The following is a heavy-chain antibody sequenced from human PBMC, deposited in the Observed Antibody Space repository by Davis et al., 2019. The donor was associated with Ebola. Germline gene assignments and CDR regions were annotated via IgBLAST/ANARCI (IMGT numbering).Heavy chain of an antibody. D-gene: IGHD6-13*01. CDR2: VNHSGST. Sequence: MPSETLSLTCAVFGGSLSTSYWSWIRQPPGKGLEWIGEVNHSGSTNYNPSLKSRVTISIDWSKNQFSLKLTSVTAADTALYFCARGPFAAAGASDFWGQGTLVTVSS. CDR1: GGSLSTSY. J-gene: IGHJ4*02. V-gene: IGHV4-34*01. CDR3: ARGPFAAAGASDF.